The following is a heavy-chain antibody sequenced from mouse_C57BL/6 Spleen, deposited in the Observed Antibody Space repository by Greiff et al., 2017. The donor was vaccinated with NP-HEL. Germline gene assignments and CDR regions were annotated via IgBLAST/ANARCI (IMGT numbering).Heavy chain of an antibody. J-gene: IGHJ2*01. Sequence: QVQLKESGAELVKPGASVKMSCKASGYTFTSYWITWVKQRPGQGLEWIGDIYPGSGSTNYNEKFKSKATLTVDTSSSTAYMQLSSLTSEDSEVYYCARPTYYGNGRGQGTTLTVAS. D-gene: IGHD2-10*01. V-gene: IGHV1-55*01. CDR2: IYPGSGST. CDR1: GYTFTSYW. CDR3: ARPTYYGNG.